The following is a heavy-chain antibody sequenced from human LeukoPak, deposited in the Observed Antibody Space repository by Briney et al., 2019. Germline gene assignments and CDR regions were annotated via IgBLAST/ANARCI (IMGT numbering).Heavy chain of an antibody. CDR2: INSDGTGT. J-gene: IGHJ4*02. CDR1: GFTFSSYW. D-gene: IGHD6-13*01. Sequence: GGSLRLSCAAPGFTFSSYWMHWVRQAPGKGLVWVSRINSDGTGTSYADSVKGRFTISRDNAKNTLYLQMNSLRAEDTAVYYCATHWGYSSTWQTFDYWGQGTLVTVSS. V-gene: IGHV3-74*01. CDR3: ATHWGYSSTWQTFDY.